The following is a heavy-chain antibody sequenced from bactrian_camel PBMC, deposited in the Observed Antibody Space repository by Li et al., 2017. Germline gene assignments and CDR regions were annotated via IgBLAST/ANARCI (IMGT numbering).Heavy chain of an antibody. V-gene: IGHV3S40*01. J-gene: IGHJ4*01. D-gene: IGHD1*01. CDR1: GFTYSDHA. Sequence: QLVESGGGLVQPGGSLTLSCAASGFTYSDHAMHWVRQAPGKGLEWVASVNSGGSGTYYADSVKGRFTISRDNAKNTVYLQMNSLTSEDTALYYCAATGQMLSVAGCRTQGTQVTVS. CDR2: VNSGGSGT.